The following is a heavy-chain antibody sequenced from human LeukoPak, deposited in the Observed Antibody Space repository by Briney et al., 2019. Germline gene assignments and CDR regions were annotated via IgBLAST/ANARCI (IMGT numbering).Heavy chain of an antibody. CDR1: GYSFNTYW. CDR2: IYPSDSDT. Sequence: KAGESLKISCNSYGYSFNTYWIAWVRQMSGKGLEWMGIIYPSDSDTRYSPSFQGQVTISADKSISTAYLQWSSLKASDTTMYYCARWLGGANVDYWGQGTLVTVSS. J-gene: IGHJ4*02. D-gene: IGHD4/OR15-4a*01. CDR3: ARWLGGANVDY. V-gene: IGHV5-51*01.